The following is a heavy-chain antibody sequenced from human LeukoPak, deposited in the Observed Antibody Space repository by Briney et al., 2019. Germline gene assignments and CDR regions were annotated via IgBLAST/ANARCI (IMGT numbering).Heavy chain of an antibody. J-gene: IGHJ6*02. CDR1: GGSISSYY. CDR2: IYYSGST. Sequence: SETLSLTCTVSGGSISSYYWSWIRQPPGKGLEWIGYIYYSGSTNYNPSLKSRVTISVDTSKNQFSLKLSSVTAADAAVYYCARLVLPYYYYYGMDVWGQGTAVTVSS. V-gene: IGHV4-59*08. D-gene: IGHD2-15*01. CDR3: ARLVLPYYYYYGMDV.